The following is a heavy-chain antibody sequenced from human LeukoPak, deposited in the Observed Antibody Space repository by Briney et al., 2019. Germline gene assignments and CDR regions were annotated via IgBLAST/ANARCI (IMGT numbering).Heavy chain of an antibody. CDR2: IWYDGSNK. Sequence: PGGSLRLSCAASGFTFSSYGMHWVRQAPGKGLEWVAVIWYDGSNKYYADSVKGRFTISRDNSKNTLYLQMNSLRAEDTAVYYCARGNYYDILTGYSPGDPFDIWGQGTMVTVSS. D-gene: IGHD3-9*01. CDR3: ARGNYYDILTGYSPGDPFDI. J-gene: IGHJ3*02. CDR1: GFTFSSYG. V-gene: IGHV3-33*01.